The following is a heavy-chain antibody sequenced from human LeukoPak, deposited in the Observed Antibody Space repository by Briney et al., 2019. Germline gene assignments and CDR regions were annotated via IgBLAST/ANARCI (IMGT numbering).Heavy chain of an antibody. V-gene: IGHV1-8*01. D-gene: IGHD3-10*01. Sequence: ASVKVSCKASGYTFTSYDINWVRQATGQGLEWMGWMNPNSGNTGYAQKFQGRVTMTRNTSISTAYVELSSLRSEDTAVYYCARGITMVRGVIAYYWGQGTLVTVSS. J-gene: IGHJ4*02. CDR1: GYTFTSYD. CDR3: ARGITMVRGVIAYY. CDR2: MNPNSGNT.